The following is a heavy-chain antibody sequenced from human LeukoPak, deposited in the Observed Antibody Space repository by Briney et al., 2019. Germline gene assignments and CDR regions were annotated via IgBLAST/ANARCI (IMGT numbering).Heavy chain of an antibody. V-gene: IGHV1-46*01. CDR2: INPSGGST. CDR1: GYTFTSYY. J-gene: IGHJ4*02. Sequence: ASVKVSCKASGYTFTSYYMHWVRQAPGQGLEWMGIINPSGGSTSYAQKFQGRVTMTRDMSTSTVYMELSSLRSEDTAVYYCARVGVDYSGNVLKYFFDYWGQGTPVTVSS. D-gene: IGHD4-23*01. CDR3: ARVGVDYSGNVLKYFFDY.